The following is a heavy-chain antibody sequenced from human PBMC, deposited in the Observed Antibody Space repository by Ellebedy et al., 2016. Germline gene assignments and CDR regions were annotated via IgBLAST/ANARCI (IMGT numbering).Heavy chain of an antibody. Sequence: ASVKVSCKASGYTFTSYGISWVRQAPGQGLEWMGWISAYNGNTNYAQKLQGRVTMTTDTSTSTAYMELRSLRSDDTAVYYCARDMGSIAARHGMDVWGQGTAVTVSS. J-gene: IGHJ6*02. CDR2: ISAYNGNT. CDR1: GYTFTSYG. D-gene: IGHD6-6*01. V-gene: IGHV1-18*01. CDR3: ARDMGSIAARHGMDV.